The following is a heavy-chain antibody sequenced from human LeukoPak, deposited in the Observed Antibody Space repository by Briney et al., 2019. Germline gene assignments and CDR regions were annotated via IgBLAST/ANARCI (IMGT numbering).Heavy chain of an antibody. CDR2: IKEDGSEK. Sequence: PGGSLRLSCAASGFIFSSDWMSWVRQAPGKGLEWVANIKEDGSEKDYVDSVKGRFIISRDNAKMSLYLQMNNLRAEDTAVYYCARGPAWGQGTLVTVSP. CDR1: GFIFSSDW. V-gene: IGHV3-7*01. CDR3: ARGPA. J-gene: IGHJ5*02.